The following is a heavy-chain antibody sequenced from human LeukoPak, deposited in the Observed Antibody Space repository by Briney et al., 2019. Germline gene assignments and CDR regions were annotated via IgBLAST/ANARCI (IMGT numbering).Heavy chain of an antibody. CDR1: GYTFTGYY. CDR3: ARVFVGTTMIPFDY. CDR2: INPNSGGT. J-gene: IGHJ4*02. D-gene: IGHD5-18*01. V-gene: IGHV1-2*02. Sequence: ASVKVSCKTSGYTFTGYYMHWVRQAPGQGLEWMGWINPNSGGTNYAQKFQDRVTMTRDTSISTAYMELSRLRSDDTAVYYCARVFVGTTMIPFDYWGQGTLVTVSS.